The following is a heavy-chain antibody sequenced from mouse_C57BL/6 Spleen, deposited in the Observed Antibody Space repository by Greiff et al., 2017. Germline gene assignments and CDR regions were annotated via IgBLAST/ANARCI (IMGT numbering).Heavy chain of an antibody. CDR3: TREGEYYGSSYSFDY. V-gene: IGHV5-9-1*02. J-gene: IGHJ2*01. D-gene: IGHD1-1*01. CDR1: GFTFSSYA. CDR2: ISSGGDYI. Sequence: EVKLMESGEGLVKPGGSLKLSCAASGFTFSSYAMSWVRQTPEKRLEWVAYISSGGDYIYYADTVQGRFTISRDNARNTLYLQMSSLKSEDTAMYYCTREGEYYGSSYSFDYWGQGTTLTVSS.